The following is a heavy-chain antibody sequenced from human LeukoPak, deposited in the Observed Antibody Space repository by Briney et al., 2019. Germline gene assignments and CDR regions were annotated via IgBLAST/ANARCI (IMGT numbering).Heavy chain of an antibody. J-gene: IGHJ3*01. Sequence: SETLSLTCTVSGGSISSSSYYWGWIRQSPGKGLEWIGNIYCSGSTYYNPSLKSRVTISLDTSKDQFSLKLTSVTAADAAVYYCARDRRREGVHAFDVWGRGTMVTVSS. CDR1: GGSISSSSYY. V-gene: IGHV4-39*07. CDR3: ARDRRREGVHAFDV. D-gene: IGHD1-14*01. CDR2: IYCSGST.